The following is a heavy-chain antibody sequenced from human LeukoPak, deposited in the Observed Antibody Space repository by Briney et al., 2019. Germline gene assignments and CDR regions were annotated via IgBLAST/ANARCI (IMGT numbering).Heavy chain of an antibody. CDR1: GYTFTSYG. V-gene: IGHV1-2*02. J-gene: IGHJ3*02. CDR2: INTRSGGT. CDR3: ATWSTREAFNI. Sequence: ASVKVSCKASGYTFTSYGISWVRQAPGQGLECMGWINTRSGGTNYAQKFQGRVTMTRDTSISTAYMELSRLRSDDTAVYYCATWSTREAFNIWGQGTMVTVSS. D-gene: IGHD2-8*01.